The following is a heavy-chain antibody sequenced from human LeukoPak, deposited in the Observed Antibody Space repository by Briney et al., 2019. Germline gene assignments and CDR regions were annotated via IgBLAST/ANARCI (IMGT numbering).Heavy chain of an antibody. CDR2: IYYSGTT. J-gene: IGHJ4*02. Sequence: SETLSLTCTVSGGSISSYYWSWIRQPPGKGLEWIGCIYYSGTTNYNPSLKCRVTITVDTSKIQFSLRLSSVTAADTAVYYCVRRVQDSRGHWTFDYWGQGTLVTVSS. CDR3: VRRVQDSRGHWTFDY. V-gene: IGHV4-59*01. D-gene: IGHD3-22*01. CDR1: GGSISSYY.